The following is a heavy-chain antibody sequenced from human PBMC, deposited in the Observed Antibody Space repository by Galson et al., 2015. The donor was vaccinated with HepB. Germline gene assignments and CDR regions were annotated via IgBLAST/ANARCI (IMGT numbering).Heavy chain of an antibody. J-gene: IGHJ5*02. CDR3: ARDAGGYCSGGSCYKGLWFDP. CDR1: GYTFTGYY. D-gene: IGHD2-15*01. Sequence: CKASGYTFTGYYMHWVRQAPGQGLEWMGWINPNSGGTNYAQKFQGRVTMTRDTSISTAYMELSRLRSDDTAVYYCARDAGGYCSGGSCYKGLWFDPWGQGTLVTVSS. CDR2: INPNSGGT. V-gene: IGHV1-2*02.